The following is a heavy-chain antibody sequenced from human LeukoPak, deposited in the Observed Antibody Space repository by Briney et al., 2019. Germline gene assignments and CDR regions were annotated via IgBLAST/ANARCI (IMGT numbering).Heavy chain of an antibody. V-gene: IGHV1-18*01. CDR1: GYTFTSYG. CDR2: ISAYNGDT. Sequence: EASVKVSCKASGYTFTSYGISWVRQAPGQGLEWMGWISAYNGDTNYAHKLQGRVTMTTDTFTSTAYMELRSLRSDDTAVYYCARDATITMIVVVSMYYFDYWGQGTLVTVSS. CDR3: ARDATITMIVVVSMYYFDY. J-gene: IGHJ4*02. D-gene: IGHD3-22*01.